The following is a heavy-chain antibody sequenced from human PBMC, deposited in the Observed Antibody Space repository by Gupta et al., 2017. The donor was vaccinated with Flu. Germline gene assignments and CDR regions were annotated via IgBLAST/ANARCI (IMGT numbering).Heavy chain of an antibody. CDR1: GYTFTSYD. J-gene: IGHJ5*02. V-gene: IGHV1-8*01. D-gene: IGHD3-3*01. CDR2: MNPNSGNT. CDR3: ARGQKGYDFWSGYLPVELPAYGEGWFDP. Sequence: QVQLVQSGAEVKKPGASVKVSCKASGYTFTSYDINWVRQATGQGLEWMGWMNPNSGNTGYAQKFQGRVTMTRNTSISTAYMELSSLRSEDTAVYYCARGQKGYDFWSGYLPVELPAYGEGWFDPWGQGTLVTVSS.